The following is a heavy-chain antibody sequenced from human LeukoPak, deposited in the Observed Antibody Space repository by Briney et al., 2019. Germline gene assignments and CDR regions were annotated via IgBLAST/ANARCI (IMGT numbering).Heavy chain of an antibody. CDR3: ARLGHCSSTSCYLYYYMDV. CDR2: IYPGDSDT. Sequence: GESLKISCKGSGYSFTSYWIGWVRQMPGKGLEWMGIIYPGDSDTRYSPSFQGQVTISADKSISTAYLQWSSLKASDTAMYYCARLGHCSSTSCYLYYYMDVWGKGTTVTVSS. V-gene: IGHV5-51*01. J-gene: IGHJ6*03. CDR1: GYSFTSYW. D-gene: IGHD2-2*01.